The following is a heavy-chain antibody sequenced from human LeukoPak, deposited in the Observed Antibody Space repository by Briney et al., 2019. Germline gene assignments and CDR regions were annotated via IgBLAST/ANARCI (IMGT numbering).Heavy chain of an antibody. V-gene: IGHV3-7*01. D-gene: IGHD1-7*01. J-gene: IGHJ4*02. CDR3: ARDEGSSENWNYAQY. CDR2: INQDGSKK. Sequence: GGSLRLSCTTSGFTFTDYWMTWVRQAPGKGLEWVANINQDGSKKFYVDSVKGRFTISRDNAKNSLYLQMNSLRAEDTAVYYCARDEGSSENWNYAQYWGQGTLVTVSS. CDR1: GFTFTDYW.